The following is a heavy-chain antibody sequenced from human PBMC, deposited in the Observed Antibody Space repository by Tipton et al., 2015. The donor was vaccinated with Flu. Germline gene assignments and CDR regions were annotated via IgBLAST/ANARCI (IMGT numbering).Heavy chain of an antibody. Sequence: TLSLTCSVSGYFIGSGYYWGWIRQPPGKGLEWIGNICPGSPYNNPSLRSRVTISLDRARPQFSLWLTSVTAADTAVYFCARRDFSNYVSKPKNWFDIWGRGTLVTVSS. CDR3: ARRDFSNYVSKPKNWFDI. V-gene: IGHV4-38-2*01. J-gene: IGHJ5*02. CDR1: GYFIGSGYY. D-gene: IGHD4-11*01. CDR2: ICPGSP.